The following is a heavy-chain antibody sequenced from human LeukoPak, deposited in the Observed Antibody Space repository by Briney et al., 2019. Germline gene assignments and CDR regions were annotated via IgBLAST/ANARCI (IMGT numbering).Heavy chain of an antibody. CDR1: GYTFTSYD. CDR2: MNPNSGNT. J-gene: IGHJ4*02. Sequence: GASVKVSRKASGYTFTSYDINWVRQATGQGLEWMGWMNPNSGNTGYAQKFQGRVTMTRNTSISTAYMELSSLRSEDTAVYYCARAGWRYFDWKTYYFGYWGQGTLVTVSS. D-gene: IGHD3-9*01. V-gene: IGHV1-8*01. CDR3: ARAGWRYFDWKTYYFGY.